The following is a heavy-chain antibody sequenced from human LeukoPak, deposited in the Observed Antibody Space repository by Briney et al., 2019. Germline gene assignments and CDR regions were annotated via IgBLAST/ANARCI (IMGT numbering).Heavy chain of an antibody. CDR1: GGFISSYY. V-gene: IGHV4-59*12. J-gene: IGHJ4*02. CDR2: IYYSGST. Sequence: SETLSLTCTVSGGFISSYYWSWIRQPPGKGLEWIGYIYYSGSTNYNPSLKNRVTISVDTSKSHFSLKLSSVTAADTAVYYCARGLETAMVDYWGQGTLVTVSS. D-gene: IGHD5-18*01. CDR3: ARGLETAMVDY.